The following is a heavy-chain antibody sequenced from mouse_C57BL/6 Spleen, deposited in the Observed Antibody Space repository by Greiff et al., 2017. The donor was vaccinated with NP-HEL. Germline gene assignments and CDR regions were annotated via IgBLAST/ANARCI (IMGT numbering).Heavy chain of an antibody. CDR1: GYTFTDYE. D-gene: IGHD1-1*01. Sequence: VQLQQSGAELVRPGASVTLSCKASGYTFTDYEMHWVKQTPVHGLEWIGAIDPETGGTAYNQKFKGKARLTADKSSSTAYMELRSLTSEDSAVYYCTRGLLLLDYWGQGTTLTVSS. CDR2: IDPETGGT. V-gene: IGHV1-15*01. J-gene: IGHJ2*01. CDR3: TRGLLLLDY.